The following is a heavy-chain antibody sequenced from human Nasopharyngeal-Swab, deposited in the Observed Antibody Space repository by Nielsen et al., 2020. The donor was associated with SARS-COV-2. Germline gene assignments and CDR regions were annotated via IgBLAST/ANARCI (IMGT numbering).Heavy chain of an antibody. CDR3: ARRATIGTFFPTPYGMDV. D-gene: IGHD5-24*01. Sequence: GGSLRLSCAASGFTFSSYAMSWVRQAPGKGLEWVSAISGSGGSTYYADSVKGRFTISRDNSKNTLYLQMNSLRAEDTAVYYCARRATIGTFFPTPYGMDVWGQGTTVTVSS. CDR2: ISGSGGST. V-gene: IGHV3-23*01. J-gene: IGHJ6*02. CDR1: GFTFSSYA.